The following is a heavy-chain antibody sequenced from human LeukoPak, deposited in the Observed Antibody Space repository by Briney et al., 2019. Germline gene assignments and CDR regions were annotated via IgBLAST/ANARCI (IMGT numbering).Heavy chain of an antibody. J-gene: IGHJ3*02. V-gene: IGHV4-59*01. D-gene: IGHD3-22*01. CDR3: AKSLLRDYYDGSDAFDI. CDR1: GGSISGYY. CDR2: IYYSGST. Sequence: SETLSFTCTVSGGSISGYYWSWIRQPPGKGVECIGYIYYSGSTNYNPSLKSRVTISVDTSKNQFSLKLSSVTAADTAVYYCAKSLLRDYYDGSDAFDIWGQGTMVTVSS.